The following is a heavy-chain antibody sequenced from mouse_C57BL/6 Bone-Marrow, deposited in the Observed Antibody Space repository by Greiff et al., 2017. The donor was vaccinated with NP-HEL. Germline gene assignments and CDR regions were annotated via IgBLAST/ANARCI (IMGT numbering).Heavy chain of an antibody. CDR2: IDPSDSYT. Sequence: VQLQQPGAELVKPGASVKLSCKASGYTFTSYWMQWVKQRPGQGLEWIGEIDPSDSYTNYNQKFKGKATLTVDTSSSTAYMQLSSLTSEDSAVYYCARWGLGPYVDYWGQGTTRTVSS. CDR3: ARWGLGPYVDY. CDR1: GYTFTSYW. V-gene: IGHV1-50*01. D-gene: IGHD4-1*01. J-gene: IGHJ2*01.